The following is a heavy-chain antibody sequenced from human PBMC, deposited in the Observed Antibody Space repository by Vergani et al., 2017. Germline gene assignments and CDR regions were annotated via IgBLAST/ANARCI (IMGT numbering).Heavy chain of an antibody. V-gene: IGHV3-49*03. Sequence: EVQLVESGGGLVQPGRSLRLSCTASGFTFGDYAMSWFRQAPGKGLEWVGFIRSKAYGGTTEYAASVKGRFTISSDDSKSIAYLQMNSLKAEDTAVYYCTRDDYGDYAQFDYWGQGTLVTVSS. D-gene: IGHD4-17*01. CDR2: IRSKAYGGTT. J-gene: IGHJ4*02. CDR3: TRDDYGDYAQFDY. CDR1: GFTFGDYA.